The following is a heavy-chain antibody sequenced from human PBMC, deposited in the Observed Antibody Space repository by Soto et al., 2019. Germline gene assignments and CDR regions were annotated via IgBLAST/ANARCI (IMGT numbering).Heavy chain of an antibody. CDR2: IYYSGST. Sequence: SETLSLTCTVSCGSISSYYWSWIRQPPGKGLEWIGYIYYSGSTNYNPSLKSRVTISVDTSKNQFSLKLSSVTAADTAVYYCARGATRNPYYYDSSGYYLDAFDIWGQGTMVTVSS. J-gene: IGHJ3*02. CDR3: ARGATRNPYYYDSSGYYLDAFDI. D-gene: IGHD3-22*01. CDR1: CGSISSYY. V-gene: IGHV4-59*01.